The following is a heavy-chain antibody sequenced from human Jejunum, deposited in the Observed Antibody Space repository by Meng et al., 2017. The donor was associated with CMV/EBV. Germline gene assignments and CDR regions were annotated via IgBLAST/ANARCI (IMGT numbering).Heavy chain of an antibody. J-gene: IGHJ5*01. CDR2: VSNDGSNE. CDR3: VREPMDIVSRFDY. CDR1: GCSFSGHA. Sequence: SGCSFSGHAMHWVRQAPGKGLDWLGVVSNDGSNEYYTDSVEGRFTIFRDNSKNTLYLQMNSLRGEDTAVYYCVREPMDIVSRFDYWGQGTLVTVSS. D-gene: IGHD5-12*01. V-gene: IGHV3-30*04.